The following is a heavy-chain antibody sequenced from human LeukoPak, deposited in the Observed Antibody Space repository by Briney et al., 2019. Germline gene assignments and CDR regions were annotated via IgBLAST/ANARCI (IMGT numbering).Heavy chain of an antibody. CDR2: ISTSGIT. Sequence: SSETLSLTCTVSGGSISSGSYYWHWLRQPAGKGLEWIGRISTSGITKYNPSLKSRVTIPVDTSKNLFSLKLSSVTAADTAVYYCARGPDYSNYVDYWGQGTLVTVSS. J-gene: IGHJ4*02. D-gene: IGHD4-11*01. V-gene: IGHV4-61*02. CDR3: ARGPDYSNYVDY. CDR1: GGSISSGSYY.